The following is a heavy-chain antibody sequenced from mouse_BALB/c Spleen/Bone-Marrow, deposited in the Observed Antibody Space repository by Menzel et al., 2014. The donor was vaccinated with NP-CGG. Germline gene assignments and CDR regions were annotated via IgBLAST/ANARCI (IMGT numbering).Heavy chain of an antibody. V-gene: IGHV1S41*01. CDR3: ARYDYAIDY. CDR2: LAPGSGST. CDR1: GYSFASYW. J-gene: IGHJ4*01. Sequence: DLVKPGASVKLSCKASGYSFASYWINWLKQRPGQGLEWIGRLAPGSGSTYYNEMFKGKATQTADTSSSTAYIQLSSLSSEDSAVYFCARYDYAIDYWGQGTSVTVSS. D-gene: IGHD2-3*01.